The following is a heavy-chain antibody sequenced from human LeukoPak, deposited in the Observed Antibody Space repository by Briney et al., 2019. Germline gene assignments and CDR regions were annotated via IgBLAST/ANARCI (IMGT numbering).Heavy chain of an antibody. Sequence: GGSLRLSCAASGFTFSSYAMSWVRQAPGKGLEWVSGISGSGGSTYYADSVKGRFTISRDNSKNTLYLQMNSLRAEDTAVYYCAKVGRDGYNYNYGGQGTLVTVSS. D-gene: IGHD5-24*01. V-gene: IGHV3-23*01. CDR3: AKVGRDGYNYNY. CDR2: ISGSGGST. J-gene: IGHJ4*02. CDR1: GFTFSSYA.